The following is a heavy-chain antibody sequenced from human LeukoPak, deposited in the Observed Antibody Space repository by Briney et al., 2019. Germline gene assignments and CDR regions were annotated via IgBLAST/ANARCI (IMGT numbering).Heavy chain of an antibody. CDR1: AFSFRSYW. V-gene: IGHV3-23*01. J-gene: IGHJ4*02. D-gene: IGHD1-1*01. CDR2: ISGSGGST. Sequence: GGSLRLSCAASAFSFRSYWMSWVRRAPGKGLEWVSAISGSGGSTYYADSVKGRFTISRDNSKNTLYLQMNSLRAEDTAVYYCAKATGTFYYFDYWGQGTLVTVSS. CDR3: AKATGTFYYFDY.